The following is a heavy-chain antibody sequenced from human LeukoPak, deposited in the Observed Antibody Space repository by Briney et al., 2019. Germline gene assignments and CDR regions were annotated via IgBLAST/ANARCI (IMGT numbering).Heavy chain of an antibody. CDR3: ARAPYGDYLGIYWFDP. Sequence: LSLTCAVYGGSFSDYYMTWIRQAAGKGLEWVSYISSRSYTKYADSVKGRFTISRDNAKNSLYLQMNSLRADDTAVYYCARAPYGDYLGIYWFDPWGQGTLVTVSS. D-gene: IGHD4-17*01. J-gene: IGHJ5*02. CDR2: ISSRSYT. V-gene: IGHV3-11*06. CDR1: GGSFSDYY.